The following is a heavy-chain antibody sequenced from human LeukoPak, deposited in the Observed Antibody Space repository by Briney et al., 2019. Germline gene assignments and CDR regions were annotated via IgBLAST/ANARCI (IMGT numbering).Heavy chain of an antibody. J-gene: IGHJ6*02. CDR1: GYTFTSYY. CDR3: ARDKGATPGIAVAGGWYYYGMDV. Sequence: VKVSCKXSGYTFTSYYMHWVRQAPGQGLEWMGIINASGGSTSYAQKFQGRVTMTRDTSTSTVYMELSSLRSEDTAVYYCARDKGATPGIAVAGGWYYYGMDVWGQGTTATVSS. CDR2: INASGGST. D-gene: IGHD6-19*01. V-gene: IGHV1-46*01.